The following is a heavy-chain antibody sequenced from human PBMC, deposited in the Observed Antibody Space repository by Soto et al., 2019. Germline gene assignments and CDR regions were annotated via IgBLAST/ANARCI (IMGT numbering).Heavy chain of an antibody. J-gene: IGHJ6*03. D-gene: IGHD3-10*01. CDR2: INHSGST. Sequence: QVQLQQWGAGLLEPAETLSLTCAVYGGSVSGYYWSWIRQPPVKGREWIGEINHSGSTNYNPSLKSRVTKAVDESKKQFSLKLSSVTAADTAVHHRARGSLLWYGELSRRGDRYYYMDVWGKGTTVTVSS. CDR1: GGSVSGYY. V-gene: IGHV4-34*01. CDR3: ARGSLLWYGELSRRGDRYYYMDV.